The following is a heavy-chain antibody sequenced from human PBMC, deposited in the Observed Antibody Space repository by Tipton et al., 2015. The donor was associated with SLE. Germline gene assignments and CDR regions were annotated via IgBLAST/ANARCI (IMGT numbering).Heavy chain of an antibody. J-gene: IGHJ4*02. CDR3: AKDRAYY. V-gene: IGHV3-30*18. Sequence: SLRLSCAASGFTFSSYGMHWVRQAPGKGLEWVAVISYDGSNKYYADSVKGRFTISRDNSKNTLYLQMNSLRAEDTAVYCCAKDRAYYWGQGTLVTVSS. CDR2: ISYDGSNK. CDR1: GFTFSSYG.